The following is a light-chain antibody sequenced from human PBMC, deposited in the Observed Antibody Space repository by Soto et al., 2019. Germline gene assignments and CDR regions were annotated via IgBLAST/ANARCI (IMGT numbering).Light chain of an antibody. CDR2: WAS. Sequence: DIVMTQSPDSLAVSLGERATINCTSSHSVLHSSNNKKCLAWYQQKPGQPPKLLIYWASTRESGVPDRFSGSGSGTDFTLTISSLQAEDVAVYYCQQYSSIPLTFGGGTKVEIE. J-gene: IGKJ4*01. CDR1: HSVLHSSNNKKC. V-gene: IGKV4-1*01. CDR3: QQYSSIPLT.